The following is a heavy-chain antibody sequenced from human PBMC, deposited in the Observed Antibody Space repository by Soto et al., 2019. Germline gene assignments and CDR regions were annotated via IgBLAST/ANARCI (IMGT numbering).Heavy chain of an antibody. Sequence: EVQLLESGGGLVQPGGSLRLSCAASGFTFSSYAMRWVRQAPGKGLEWVSAISGSGGSTYDADSVKGRFTISRDNSKNTHYLQMNSLRAEDTAVYYCAKYKVVTASYFDYWGQGTLVTVSS. V-gene: IGHV3-23*01. CDR1: GFTFSSYA. CDR2: ISGSGGST. D-gene: IGHD2-21*02. CDR3: AKYKVVTASYFDY. J-gene: IGHJ4*02.